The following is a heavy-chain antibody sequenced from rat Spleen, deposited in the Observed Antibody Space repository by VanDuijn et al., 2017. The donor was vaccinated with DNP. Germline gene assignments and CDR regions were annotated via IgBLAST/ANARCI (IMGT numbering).Heavy chain of an antibody. CDR2: INKDSSTI. Sequence: EVKLVESGGGLVQPGRSLKLSCAASGFSFNDYWMGWVRQAPGKGLEWIGEINKDSSTINYTPSLKDKFTISRDNAQNTLYLQMSKLGSEDTATYYCATSTGISLYAMDAWGQGTSVTVSS. D-gene: IGHD1-9*01. J-gene: IGHJ4*01. CDR3: ATSTGISLYAMDA. CDR1: GFSFNDYW. V-gene: IGHV4-2*01.